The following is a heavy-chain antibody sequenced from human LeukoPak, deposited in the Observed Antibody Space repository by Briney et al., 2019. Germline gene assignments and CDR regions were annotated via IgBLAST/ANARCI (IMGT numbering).Heavy chain of an antibody. CDR2: ISGSTGST. J-gene: IGHJ5*02. Sequence: YPGGSLRLSCAASGFTFSSYAMSWVRQAPGKGLEGVSSISGSTGSTYYADSVKGRFTISRDNSKNTLYLQMNSLRAEDTAVYYCAKRGRNNWFDPWGQGTLVTVSS. D-gene: IGHD3-10*01. CDR3: AKRGRNNWFDP. V-gene: IGHV3-23*01. CDR1: GFTFSSYA.